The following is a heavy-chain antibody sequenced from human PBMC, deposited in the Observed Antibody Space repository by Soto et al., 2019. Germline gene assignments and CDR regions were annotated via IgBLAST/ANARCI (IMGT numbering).Heavy chain of an antibody. J-gene: IGHJ6*02. CDR1: GYTFTSYG. Sequence: DSVQVSCKASGYTFTSYGISWVRQAPGQGLEWMGWISAYNGNTNYAQKLQGRVTMTTDTSTSTAYMELRSLRSDDTAVYYCARVYCSSTSCSDYYYYGMDVWGQGTTVTVTS. D-gene: IGHD2-2*01. CDR3: ARVYCSSTSCSDYYYYGMDV. CDR2: ISAYNGNT. V-gene: IGHV1-18*01.